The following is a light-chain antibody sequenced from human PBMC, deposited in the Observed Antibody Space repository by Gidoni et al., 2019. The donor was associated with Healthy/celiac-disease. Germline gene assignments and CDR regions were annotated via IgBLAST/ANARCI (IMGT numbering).Light chain of an antibody. CDR3: QQYGSSLWT. J-gene: IGKJ1*01. V-gene: IGKV3-20*01. Sequence: EIVLTQSPGTLSLSPGERATLSCRASQSVNSSYLAWYQQKPGQAPRLLIYGASSRATGIPDRFSGSGSGTDFTLTISRLEPEDFAVYYCQQYGSSLWTFXQXTKVEIK. CDR1: QSVNSSY. CDR2: GAS.